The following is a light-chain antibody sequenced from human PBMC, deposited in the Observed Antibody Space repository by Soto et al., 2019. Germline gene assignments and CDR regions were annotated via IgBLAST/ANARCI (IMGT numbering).Light chain of an antibody. V-gene: IGKV3-15*01. CDR2: DAS. Sequence: EIVMTQSPATLSVSPGDRATLSCRASQRVSSSLAWYQQIPGQAPRLLIYDASNRATGIPARFGGSGSGTEFTLTISSLQSEDFAVYYCQQYNNWPPLTFGGGTKVELK. CDR1: QRVSSS. CDR3: QQYNNWPPLT. J-gene: IGKJ4*01.